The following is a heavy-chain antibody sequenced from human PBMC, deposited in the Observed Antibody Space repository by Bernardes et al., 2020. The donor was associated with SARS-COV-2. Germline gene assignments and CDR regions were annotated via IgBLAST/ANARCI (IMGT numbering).Heavy chain of an antibody. CDR1: GYTFTAYF. V-gene: IGHV1-2*02. CDR3: ARTRTTISTTCIPVDY. Sequence: ASVKVSCKASGYTFTAYFIHWVRQAPGQRLEWMGWINPNTGGTNYVQKFQGRVTMTRDTSITTAYMELSCLGSDDTAIYYCARTRTTISTTCIPVDYWGQGTLVTVSS. CDR2: INPNTGGT. D-gene: IGHD1-1*01. J-gene: IGHJ4*02.